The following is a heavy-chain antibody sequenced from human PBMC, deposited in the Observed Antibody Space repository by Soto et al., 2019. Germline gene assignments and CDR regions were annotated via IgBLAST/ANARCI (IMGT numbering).Heavy chain of an antibody. CDR1: GFTFTSYS. CDR2: FWYDASDK. CDR3: VFGAWNEYFFDF. V-gene: IGHV3-33*01. D-gene: IGHD3-10*02. J-gene: IGHJ4*02. Sequence: QVQVVESGGGVVPPGGSLRLSCVVSGFTFTSYSMHWGRQAPGKGLEWVSTFWYDASDKTYADSVEGRFTISRNPSRSTLFLQMDNLRADDTAIYYCVFGAWNEYFFDFWGQEILVIVSP.